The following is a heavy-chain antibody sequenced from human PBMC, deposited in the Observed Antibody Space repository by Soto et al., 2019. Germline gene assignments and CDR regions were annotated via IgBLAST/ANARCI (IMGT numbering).Heavy chain of an antibody. J-gene: IGHJ5*02. CDR3: ARAHGTSWYNWFDP. D-gene: IGHD6-13*01. CDR1: GGNFTNAG. V-gene: IGHV1-69*13. Sequence: ASVKVSCKASGGNFTNAGISWLRRAPGQGLEWMGGIIPLFGTTNYAHKFRGRVTVTADGSTSTVYMELNSLRSEDTAMYYCARAHGTSWYNWFDPWGQGTLVTVSS. CDR2: IIPLFGTT.